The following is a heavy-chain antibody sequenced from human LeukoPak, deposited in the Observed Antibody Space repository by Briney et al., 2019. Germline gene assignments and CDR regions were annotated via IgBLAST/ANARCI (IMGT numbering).Heavy chain of an antibody. CDR3: AREFAGTFPY. D-gene: IGHD6-13*01. J-gene: IGHJ4*02. Sequence: SETLSLTCTVSGGSISNKYWSWIRQPPGKGLEWIGYIYYSGSTNYNPSLKSRVTISVDTSKNQFSLKLSSVTAADTAVYYCAREFAGTFPYWGQGTLVTVSS. CDR1: GGSISNKY. CDR2: IYYSGST. V-gene: IGHV4-59*01.